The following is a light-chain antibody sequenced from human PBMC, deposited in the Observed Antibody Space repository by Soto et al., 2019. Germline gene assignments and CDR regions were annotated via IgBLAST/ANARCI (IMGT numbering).Light chain of an antibody. CDR2: EVT. CDR3: SIFAGGNSVI. V-gene: IGLV2-8*01. Sequence: QSALTQPPSASGSPGQSVAISCTGTSSDIGSYVFVSWYQQHPGKAPKLLIYEVTKRPSGVPDRFSASKSGNTASLTVSGLQVEDEADYYCSIFAGGNSVIFGGGTQLTVL. CDR1: SSDIGSYVF. J-gene: IGLJ2*01.